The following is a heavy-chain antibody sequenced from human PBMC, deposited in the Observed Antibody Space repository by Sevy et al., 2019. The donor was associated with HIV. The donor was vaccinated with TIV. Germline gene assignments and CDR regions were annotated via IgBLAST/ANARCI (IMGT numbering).Heavy chain of an antibody. Sequence: GGSLRLSCAASGFTFSSYAMSWVRQAPGKVLEWVSAISGSGGSTYYADSVKGRFTISRDNSKNTLYLQMNSLRAEDTAVYYCAKDGYKPSVGDENYYYYMDVWGKGTTVTVSS. CDR3: AKDGYKPSVGDENYYYYMDV. CDR1: GFTFSSYA. D-gene: IGHD1-20*01. V-gene: IGHV3-23*01. CDR2: ISGSGGST. J-gene: IGHJ6*03.